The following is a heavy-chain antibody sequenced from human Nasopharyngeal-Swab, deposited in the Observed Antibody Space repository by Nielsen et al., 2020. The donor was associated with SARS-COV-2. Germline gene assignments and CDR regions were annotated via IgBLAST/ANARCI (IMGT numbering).Heavy chain of an antibody. J-gene: IGHJ4*02. CDR2: IIPIFGTA. CDR1: GGTFSSYA. Sequence: SVKVSCKASGGTFSSYAVSWVRQAPGQGLEWMGGIIPIFGTANYAQKFQGRVTITADESTSTAYMELSSLRSEDTAVYYCARCLVLGAARYFDYWGQGTLVTVSS. D-gene: IGHD6-6*01. V-gene: IGHV1-69*13. CDR3: ARCLVLGAARYFDY.